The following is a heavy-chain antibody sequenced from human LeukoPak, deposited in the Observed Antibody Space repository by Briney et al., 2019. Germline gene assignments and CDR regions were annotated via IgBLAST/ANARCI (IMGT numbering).Heavy chain of an antibody. CDR3: AREAPESPAGGGGAAAGMVRIDY. CDR2: IYTSGST. J-gene: IGHJ4*02. D-gene: IGHD6-13*01. V-gene: IGHV4-61*02. Sequence: PSQTLSLTCTVSGGSISSGSYYWSWIRQPAGKGLEWIGRIYTSGSTNYNPSLKSRDTISVDTSKNQFSLKLSSVTAADTAVYYCAREAPESPAGGGGAAAGMVRIDYWGQGTLVTVSS. CDR1: GGSISSGSYY.